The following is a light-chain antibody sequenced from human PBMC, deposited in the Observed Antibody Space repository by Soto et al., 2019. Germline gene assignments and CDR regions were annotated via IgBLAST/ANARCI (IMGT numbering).Light chain of an antibody. CDR1: QSVSSSY. J-gene: IGKJ1*01. CDR2: GAS. Sequence: EIVLTQSPGTLSLSPGERATPSCRASQSVSSSYLAWYQQKPGQAPRLLIYGASSRATGIPDRFSGSGSGTDFTLTISRLEPEDFAVYYCQQYGSPKTFGQGTRWIS. V-gene: IGKV3-20*01. CDR3: QQYGSPKT.